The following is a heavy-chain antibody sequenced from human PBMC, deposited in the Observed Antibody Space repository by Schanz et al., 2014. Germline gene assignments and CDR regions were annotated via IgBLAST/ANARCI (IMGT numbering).Heavy chain of an antibody. CDR3: ARDSRPNYDFLTAYYSIDY. V-gene: IGHV3-48*01. CDR2: ISSSGTTI. Sequence: VQLVESGGGVVQPGRSLRLSCAASGFTFSSYGMHWVRPAPGKGLEWVSYISSSGTTIYYADSVKGRFTISRDNAKNTLYLQMNSLRAEDTAVYYCARDSRPNYDFLTAYYSIDYWGQGTLVTVSS. J-gene: IGHJ4*02. D-gene: IGHD3-9*01. CDR1: GFTFSSYG.